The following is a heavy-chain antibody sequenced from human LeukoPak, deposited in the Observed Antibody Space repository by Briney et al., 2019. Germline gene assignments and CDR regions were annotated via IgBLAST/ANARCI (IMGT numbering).Heavy chain of an antibody. D-gene: IGHD3-22*01. V-gene: IGHV3-23*01. CDR3: AKHFYDSGLRKAFDI. Sequence: PGGSVRLSCAASGFTFSSYAMSWVRQAPGKGLEWVSAISRSADTTYFAHSVKGRFTTSRDNSQHTLYLQMNSQRAEDTAVYYCAKHFYDSGLRKAFDIWGQETRGSVSS. CDR1: GFTFSSYA. CDR2: ISRSADTT. J-gene: IGHJ3*02.